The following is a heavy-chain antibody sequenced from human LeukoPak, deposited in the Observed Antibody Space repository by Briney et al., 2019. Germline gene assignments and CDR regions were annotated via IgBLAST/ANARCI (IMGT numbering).Heavy chain of an antibody. D-gene: IGHD6-13*01. V-gene: IGHV3-33*01. CDR1: GFTFSSFG. CDR2: IWYDASNK. J-gene: IGHJ4*02. Sequence: GGSLRLSCAASGFTFSSFGMHWVRQAPGKGLEWVAVIWYDASNKYYADSVKGRFTISRDNSKDTLYLQMNSLRDDDTAVYYCVRGVGVSRFNYLDSWGQGTLVIVSS. CDR3: VRGVGVSRFNYLDS.